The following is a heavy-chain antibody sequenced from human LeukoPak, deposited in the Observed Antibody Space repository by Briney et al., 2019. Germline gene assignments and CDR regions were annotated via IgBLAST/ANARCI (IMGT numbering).Heavy chain of an antibody. V-gene: IGHV4-4*09. D-gene: IGHD3-3*01. J-gene: IGHJ4*02. CDR1: GYSISSVY. Sequence: SETLSLTCTVSGYSISSVYWSWIRQPPGKGLEVIGCTQINGDTNYNPSLKSRVTISLDTSKNQVSLKMNSVTAADTAVYYCARTARFFDFWGQGTLVTVSS. CDR3: ARTARFFDF. CDR2: TQINGDT.